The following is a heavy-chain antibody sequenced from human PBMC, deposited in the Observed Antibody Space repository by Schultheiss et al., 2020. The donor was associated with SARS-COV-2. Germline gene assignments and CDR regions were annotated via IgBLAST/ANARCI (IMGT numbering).Heavy chain of an antibody. CDR2: IIPILGIA. Sequence: SVKVSCKASGGTFSSYTISWVRQAPGQGLEWMGRIIPILGIANYAQKFQGRVTITADKSTSTAYMELRSLRSDDTAVYYCARDGSTVTTEDDYYYYGMDVWGQGTTVTVSS. D-gene: IGHD4-11*01. V-gene: IGHV1-69*04. CDR1: GGTFSSYT. J-gene: IGHJ6*02. CDR3: ARDGSTVTTEDDYYYYGMDV.